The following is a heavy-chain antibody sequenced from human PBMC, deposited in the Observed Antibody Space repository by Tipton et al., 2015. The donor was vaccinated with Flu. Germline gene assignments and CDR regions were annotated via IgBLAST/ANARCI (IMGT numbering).Heavy chain of an antibody. Sequence: LRLSCAVYGGSFSGYYWSWIRQSPGKGLEWIVSIYYSGNTYYNPSLKSRVTISVDTSKNQFSLKLSSVTAADTAVYYCVRSLSRANWFDPWGQGTLVTVSS. CDR2: IYYSGNT. D-gene: IGHD3-3*02. CDR1: GGSFSGYY. V-gene: IGHV4-34*01. CDR3: VRSLSRANWFDP. J-gene: IGHJ5*02.